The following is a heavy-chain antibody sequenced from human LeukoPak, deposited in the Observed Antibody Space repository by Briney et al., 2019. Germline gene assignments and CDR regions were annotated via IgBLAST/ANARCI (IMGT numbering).Heavy chain of an antibody. CDR3: ASSTYDFWSGSFDL. CDR2: IYTSGST. CDR1: GGSISSGSYY. D-gene: IGHD3-3*01. J-gene: IGHJ2*01. Sequence: PSQTLSLTCTVSGGSISSGSYYWSWLRQPAGKGLEWIGRIYTSGSTNYNPSLKSRVTISVDTSKNQFSLKLSSVTAADTAVYYCASSTYDFWSGSFDLWGRGTLVTVSS. V-gene: IGHV4-61*02.